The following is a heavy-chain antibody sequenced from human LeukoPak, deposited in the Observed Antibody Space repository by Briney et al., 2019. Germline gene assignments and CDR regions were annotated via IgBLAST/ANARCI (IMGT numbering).Heavy chain of an antibody. V-gene: IGHV3-21*01. J-gene: IGHJ6*02. D-gene: IGHD2-2*01. Sequence: PGGSLRLSCVASGFAFSSYSMNWVRQAPGKGLEWVSSISSSSSYIYYADSMKGRFTISRDNAKNSLYLQMNSLRAEDTAVYYCAREEEVPAAIGGHGMDVWGQGTTVTVSS. CDR1: GFAFSSYS. CDR2: ISSSSSYI. CDR3: AREEEVPAAIGGHGMDV.